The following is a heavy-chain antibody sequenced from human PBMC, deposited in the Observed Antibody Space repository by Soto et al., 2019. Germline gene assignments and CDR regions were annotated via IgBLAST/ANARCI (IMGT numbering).Heavy chain of an antibody. J-gene: IGHJ4*02. V-gene: IGHV1-2*04. CDR1: GYTFTGYY. Sequence: ASVKVSCKASGYTFTGYYMHWVRQAPGQGLEWMGWINPNSGGTNYAQKFQGWVTMTRDTSISTAYMELSRLRSDDTAVYYCAISPPYSRGWPVDYWGQGTLVTVSS. CDR3: AISPPYSRGWPVDY. CDR2: INPNSGGT. D-gene: IGHD6-19*01.